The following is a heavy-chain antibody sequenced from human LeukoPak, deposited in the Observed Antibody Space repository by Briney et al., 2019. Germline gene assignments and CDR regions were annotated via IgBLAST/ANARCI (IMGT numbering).Heavy chain of an antibody. CDR1: GGSISSSNW. CDR2: IYHSGST. D-gene: IGHD3-22*01. Sequence: PSETLSLTCAVSGGSISSSNWWSWVRQPPGKGLEWIGEIYHSGSTNYNPSLKSRVTISVDQSKNQFSLKLSSVTAADTAVYYCARAGVYYDSSGYYQYYFDYWGQGTLVTVSS. V-gene: IGHV4-4*02. CDR3: ARAGVYYDSSGYYQYYFDY. J-gene: IGHJ4*02.